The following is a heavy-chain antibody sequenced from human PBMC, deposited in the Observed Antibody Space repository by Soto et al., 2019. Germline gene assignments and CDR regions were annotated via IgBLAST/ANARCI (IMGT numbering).Heavy chain of an antibody. Sequence: QVQLVESGGGVVRPGRSLRLSCAASGFTFSSYAMHWVRQVPGKGLEWVAVISYDGSNKYYADSVKGRFTISRDNSKNXLYLQMNSLRAEDTAVYYCARPLWRDDYNWGYFDLWGRGTLVTVSS. D-gene: IGHD4-4*01. J-gene: IGHJ2*01. V-gene: IGHV3-30-3*01. CDR2: ISYDGSNK. CDR1: GFTFSSYA. CDR3: ARPLWRDDYNWGYFDL.